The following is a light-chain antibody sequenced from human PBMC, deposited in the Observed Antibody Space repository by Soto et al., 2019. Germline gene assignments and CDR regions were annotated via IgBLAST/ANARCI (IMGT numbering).Light chain of an antibody. Sequence: EVVLTQSPGTLSVSPWERATLSCRASQNVNSNLGWYQQKPGQAPRLLIYGASTRAAGIPARFSGSGSGTEFTLTVSRLQSEDFAVYYCQQYNEWPFTFGPGTKVDIK. CDR2: GAS. CDR1: QNVNSN. CDR3: QQYNEWPFT. J-gene: IGKJ3*01. V-gene: IGKV3-15*01.